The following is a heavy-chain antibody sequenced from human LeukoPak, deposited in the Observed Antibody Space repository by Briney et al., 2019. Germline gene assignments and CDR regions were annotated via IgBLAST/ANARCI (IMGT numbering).Heavy chain of an antibody. CDR3: AIVNWYDSSGFSKAFDY. CDR2: IEPKSGDA. J-gene: IGHJ4*02. D-gene: IGHD3-22*01. V-gene: IGHV1-2*02. Sequence: ASVTVSCKASGYTFTVKFLHWLRQAPGQGLEWMGGIEPKSGDAVYGQKFRGRVTVTRDTSVSTAYMEVSSLRSDDTAVYYCAIVNWYDSSGFSKAFDYWGQGTLVTVSS. CDR1: GYTFTVKF.